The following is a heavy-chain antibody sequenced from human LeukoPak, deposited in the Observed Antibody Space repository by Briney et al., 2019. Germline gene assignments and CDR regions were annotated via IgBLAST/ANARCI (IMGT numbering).Heavy chain of an antibody. D-gene: IGHD5-12*01. CDR3: ARITSGYDSWIAEYFQH. CDR1: GGTFSSYA. Sequence: ASVKVPCKASGGTFSSYAISWVRQAPGQGLEWMGRIIPILGIANYAQKFQGRVTITADKSTSTAYMELSSLRSEDTAVYYCARITSGYDSWIAEYFQHWGQGTLVTVSS. V-gene: IGHV1-69*04. CDR2: IIPILGIA. J-gene: IGHJ1*01.